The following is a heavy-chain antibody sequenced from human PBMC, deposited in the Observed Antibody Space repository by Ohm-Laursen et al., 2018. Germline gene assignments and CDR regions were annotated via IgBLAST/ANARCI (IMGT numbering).Heavy chain of an antibody. CDR1: GFTFSTGW. J-gene: IGHJ4*02. V-gene: IGHV3-74*01. D-gene: IGHD4-11*01. CDR2: INSDGSST. CDR3: ARDTYSNYIFDY. Sequence: SLRLSCTASGFTFSTGWMHWVRQAPGKGLVWVSRINSDGSSTSYADSVKGRFTISRDNAKNTLYLQMSTLTAEDTAVYYCARDTYSNYIFDYWGQGTLVTVSS.